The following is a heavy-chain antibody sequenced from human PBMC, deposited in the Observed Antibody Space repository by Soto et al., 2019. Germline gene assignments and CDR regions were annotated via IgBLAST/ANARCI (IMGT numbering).Heavy chain of an antibody. V-gene: IGHV3-21*06. CDR3: APSLATHLGYYGMDV. D-gene: IGHD6-6*01. CDR2: ISGSSNDI. Sequence: EAQLVESGGDLVKPGGSLRLSCAGSGFTFSSYSLNWVRQAPGKGLEWVSSISGSSNDIYYADSVKGRFIISRDNARHSLYLQMYSLSAEDTAIYFCAPSLATHLGYYGMDVWGQGTTVIVSS. J-gene: IGHJ6*02. CDR1: GFTFSSYS.